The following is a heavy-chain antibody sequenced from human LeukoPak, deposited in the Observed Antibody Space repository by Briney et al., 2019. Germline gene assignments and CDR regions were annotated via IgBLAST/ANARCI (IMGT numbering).Heavy chain of an antibody. J-gene: IGHJ3*02. CDR3: ARDGELGSPADAFDI. V-gene: IGHV3-30*02. D-gene: IGHD1-26*01. CDR1: GFTFSSYG. Sequence: GGSLRLSCAASGFTFSSYGMHWVRQAPGKGLEWVAFIRYDGSNKYYADSVKGRFTISRDNSKNTLYLQMNSLRAEDTAVYYCARDGELGSPADAFDIWGQGTMVTVSS. CDR2: IRYDGSNK.